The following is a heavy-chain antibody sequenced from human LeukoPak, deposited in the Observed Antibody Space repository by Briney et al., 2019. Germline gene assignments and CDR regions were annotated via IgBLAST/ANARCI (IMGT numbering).Heavy chain of an antibody. J-gene: IGHJ4*02. CDR2: ISSSSSYI. V-gene: IGHV3-21*01. D-gene: IGHD3-3*01. CDR1: GFTFSSYS. Sequence: GGSLRLSCAASGFTFSSYSMNWVRQAPGKGLEWVSSISSSSSYIYYADSVKGRLTISRDNAKNSLYLQMNSLRAEDTAVYYCARAHYDFWSGYPFDYWGQGTLVTVSS. CDR3: ARAHYDFWSGYPFDY.